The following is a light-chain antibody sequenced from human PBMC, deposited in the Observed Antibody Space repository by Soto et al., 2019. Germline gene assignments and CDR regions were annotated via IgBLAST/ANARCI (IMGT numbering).Light chain of an antibody. CDR3: VQYNIYPWT. CDR1: QDIRND. V-gene: IGKV1-17*02. Sequence: DIQMTPSTSSLSASVGDSVTSSCRPSQDIRNDLGWFQVKPGKAPKSLIYAASRLQSGVPSRFSGSGSETEFSLTIINLQPEDFATYFCVQYNIYPWTFGQGTKVDI. CDR2: AAS. J-gene: IGKJ1*01.